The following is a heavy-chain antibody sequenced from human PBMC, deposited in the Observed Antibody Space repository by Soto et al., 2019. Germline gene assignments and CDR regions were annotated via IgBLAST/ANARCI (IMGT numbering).Heavy chain of an antibody. V-gene: IGHV3-30-3*01. J-gene: IGHJ4*02. CDR1: GFTFSRFA. CDR2: ISYDGSNE. Sequence: QVQLVESGGGVVQPGRSLRLSCAASGFTFSRFAIHWVRQAPGKGLEWVAVISYDGSNEYYADSVKGRFTISRDNSKNTLYLQMNSLRAEDTAVYYCAGQGYWGQGTLVTVPS. CDR3: AGQGY.